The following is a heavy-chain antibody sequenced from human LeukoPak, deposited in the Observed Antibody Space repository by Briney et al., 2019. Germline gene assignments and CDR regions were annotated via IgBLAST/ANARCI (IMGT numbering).Heavy chain of an antibody. V-gene: IGHV1-69*13. D-gene: IGHD3-10*01. CDR1: GGTFSSYA. J-gene: IGHJ6*02. CDR2: IIPIFGTA. Sequence: GASVKVSCKASGGTFSSYAISWVRQAPGQGLEWMGGIIPIFGTANYAQKFRGRVTITADESTSTAYMELSSLRSEDTAVYYCATLPLWFGDPGYYGMDVWGQGTTVTVSS. CDR3: ATLPLWFGDPGYYGMDV.